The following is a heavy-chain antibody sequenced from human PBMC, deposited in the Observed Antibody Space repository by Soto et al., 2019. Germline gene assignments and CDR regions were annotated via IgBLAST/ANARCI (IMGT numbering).Heavy chain of an antibody. CDR2: ISYDGSNK. D-gene: IGHD3-22*01. J-gene: IGHJ4*02. V-gene: IGHV3-30*18. CDR3: AKGFDDSSGYYY. CDR1: GFTFSSYG. Sequence: QVQLVESGGGVVQPGRSLRLSCAASGFTFSSYGMHWVRQAPGKGLEWVAVISYDGSNKYYADSVKGRFTISRDNSKNTLYLQMNSLGAEDTAVYYCAKGFDDSSGYYYWGQGTLVTVSS.